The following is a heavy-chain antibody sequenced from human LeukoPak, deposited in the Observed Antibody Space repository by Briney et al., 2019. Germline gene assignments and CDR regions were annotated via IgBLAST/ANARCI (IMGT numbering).Heavy chain of an antibody. J-gene: IGHJ5*02. Sequence: GGSLRLPCAASGFTFSSYGMHWVRQAPGKGLEWVAVIWYDGSNKYYADSVKGRFTISRDNSKNTLYLQMNSLRAEDTAVYYCARDPSDYYGSGGRRTDNWFDPWGQGTLITVSS. CDR1: GFTFSSYG. D-gene: IGHD3-10*01. CDR2: IWYDGSNK. V-gene: IGHV3-33*01. CDR3: ARDPSDYYGSGGRRTDNWFDP.